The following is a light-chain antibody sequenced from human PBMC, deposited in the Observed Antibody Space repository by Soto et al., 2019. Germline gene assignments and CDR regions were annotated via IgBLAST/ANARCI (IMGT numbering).Light chain of an antibody. Sequence: EIVMTQSPATLSVSPGERATLSCRASQSVSNNLAWYQQKPGQAPRLLIYGASTRATGIPARFSGSGSGTEFTRTISSLLSEDFAVYYCQQYNNWPRTFGQGTKVEIK. CDR3: QQYNNWPRT. CDR2: GAS. V-gene: IGKV3-15*01. CDR1: QSVSNN. J-gene: IGKJ1*01.